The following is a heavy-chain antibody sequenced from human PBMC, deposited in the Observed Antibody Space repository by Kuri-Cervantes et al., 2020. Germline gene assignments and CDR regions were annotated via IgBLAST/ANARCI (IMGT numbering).Heavy chain of an antibody. CDR3: ARVCPAYSSGWYIYYYYGMDV. V-gene: IGHV1-8*01. CDR2: MNPNSGNA. Sequence: ASVKVSCKASGYTFTSYDINWVRQATGQGLEWMGWMNPNSGNAGYAQKLQGRVTMTTDTSTSTAYMELRSLRSDDTAVYYCARVCPAYSSGWYIYYYYGMDVWGQGTTVTVSS. D-gene: IGHD6-19*01. CDR1: GYTFTSYD. J-gene: IGHJ6*02.